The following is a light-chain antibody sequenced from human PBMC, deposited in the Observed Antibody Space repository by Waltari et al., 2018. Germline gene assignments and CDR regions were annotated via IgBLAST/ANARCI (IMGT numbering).Light chain of an antibody. Sequence: QSVLTQPPSVSGAPGQTVNISCTGAFSHIGAGNAVHWYQRLPGAAPKLLYHKNNNRPSGVPARFSGSRSGASASLIIAGLQSEDEADYYCQSYDNKLKVFGSGTKVNVL. V-gene: IGLV1-40*03. CDR3: QSYDNKLKV. CDR2: KNN. J-gene: IGLJ6*01. CDR1: FSHIGAGNA.